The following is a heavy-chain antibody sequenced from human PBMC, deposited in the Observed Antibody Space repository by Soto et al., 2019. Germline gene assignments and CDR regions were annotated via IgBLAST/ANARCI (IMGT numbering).Heavy chain of an antibody. D-gene: IGHD4-17*01. J-gene: IGHJ4*02. CDR3: TRRGGDTAWGSFAY. CDR1: GGSISSDPYS. CDR2: IYYNGDA. Sequence: QLQLQESGPGLVKPSETLFLTCAVSGGSISSDPYSWAWIRQPPGKGLEWIGTIYYNGDAYYNPSLKSRLPIFVHTSKKHFSLRLSSVIATDTAVYYCTRRGGDTAWGSFAYWGQGTLVTVSS. V-gene: IGHV4-39*02.